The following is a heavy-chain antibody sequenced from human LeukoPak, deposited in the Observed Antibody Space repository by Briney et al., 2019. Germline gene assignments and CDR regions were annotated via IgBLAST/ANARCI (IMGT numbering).Heavy chain of an antibody. CDR1: GYIFPNYW. CDR3: ARQVDSYGFYGMDV. Sequence: GESLKISCEASGYIFPNYWIGWVRQVPGKGLDWMGRIDPSDSYTNYSPSFQGHVTISADKSISTAYLQWSSLKASDTAMYYCARQVDSYGFYGMDVWGQGTTVTVSS. J-gene: IGHJ6*02. CDR2: IDPSDSYT. D-gene: IGHD5-18*01. V-gene: IGHV5-10-1*01.